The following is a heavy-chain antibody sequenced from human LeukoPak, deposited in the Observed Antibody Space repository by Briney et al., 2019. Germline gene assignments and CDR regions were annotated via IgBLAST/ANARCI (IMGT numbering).Heavy chain of an antibody. CDR2: INHSGST. CDR3: ARVRDTVVTDFDY. J-gene: IGHJ4*02. V-gene: IGHV4-34*01. Sequence: SETLSLTCAVYGGSFSGYYWSWIRQPPGKGLEWIGEINHSGSTNYNPSLKSRVTISVDTSKNQFSLKLSSVTAADTAVYYCARVRDTVVTDFDYWGQGTLVTVSS. CDR1: GGSFSGYY. D-gene: IGHD4-23*01.